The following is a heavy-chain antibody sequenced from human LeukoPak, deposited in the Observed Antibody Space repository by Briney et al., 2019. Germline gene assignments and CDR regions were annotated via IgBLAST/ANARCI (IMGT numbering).Heavy chain of an antibody. D-gene: IGHD6-19*01. CDR2: IYYSGST. V-gene: IGHV4-39*01. CDR1: GGSISRSNTYY. J-gene: IGHJ4*02. Sequence: SETLSLTCTVSGGSISRSNTYYWGWIRQPPGKGLEWIGSIYYSGSTYYNPSLKSRVTISVDTSKNQFSLNLTSVTAADTAIYYCARHVKIPVVGFDYWGQGTPVTVSS. CDR3: ARHVKIPVVGFDY.